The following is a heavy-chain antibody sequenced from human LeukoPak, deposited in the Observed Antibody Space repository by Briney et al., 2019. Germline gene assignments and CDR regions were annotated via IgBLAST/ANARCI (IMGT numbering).Heavy chain of an antibody. V-gene: IGHV3-48*03. CDR2: ISNSGSTI. D-gene: IGHD2-21*02. CDR1: GFTFSSYE. CDR3: ATRSRSRVT. J-gene: IGHJ4*02. Sequence: PEGSLRRSCAASGFTFSSYEMNWVRQAPGKGLEWVSYISNSGSTIYYADSVKGRFTISRDNAKNSLYLQMNSLRAEATAVYYCATRSRSRVTWGQGTLVTVSS.